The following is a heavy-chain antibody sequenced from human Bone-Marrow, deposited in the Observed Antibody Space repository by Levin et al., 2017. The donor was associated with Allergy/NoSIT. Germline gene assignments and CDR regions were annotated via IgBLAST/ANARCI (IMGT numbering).Heavy chain of an antibody. Sequence: PGGSLRLSCAASRFTFGSYALHWVRQAPGEGLEWVALISYDGTNKYYADSVQGRFIISRDNSKNTLYLQLSSLRAEDTAMYFCARDLGDGYNAWGAFDVWGQGTMVTVSS. J-gene: IGHJ3*01. V-gene: IGHV3-30*04. CDR3: ARDLGDGYNAWGAFDV. CDR1: RFTFGSYA. D-gene: IGHD5-24*01. CDR2: ISYDGTNK.